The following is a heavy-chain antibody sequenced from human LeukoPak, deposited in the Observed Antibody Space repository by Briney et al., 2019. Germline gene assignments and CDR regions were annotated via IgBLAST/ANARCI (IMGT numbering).Heavy chain of an antibody. CDR1: GGSFSGYY. CDR2: INHSGIT. V-gene: IGHV4-34*01. J-gene: IGHJ3*02. CDR3: ALLITIIGVSAFDI. D-gene: IGHD3-22*01. Sequence: PSETLSLTCAVYGGSFSGYYWSWIRQPPGKGLEWSGEINHSGITNYNPSLKSRVTISVDTSKNQFSLKLSSVTAADTAVYYCALLITIIGVSAFDIWGQGTMVTVSS.